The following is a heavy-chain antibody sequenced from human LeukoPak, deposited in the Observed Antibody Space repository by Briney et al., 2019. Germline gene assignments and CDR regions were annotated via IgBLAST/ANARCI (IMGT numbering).Heavy chain of an antibody. D-gene: IGHD3/OR15-3a*01. Sequence: PGGSLRLSCAASGFIFSSYGMHWVRQAPGKGLEWVAVISYDGSNKYYADSVKGRFTISRDNSKNTLYLQMNSLRAEDTAVYYCAKGKEIYVDLPTPFDYWGQGTLVTVSS. CDR3: AKGKEIYVDLPTPFDY. CDR1: GFIFSSYG. V-gene: IGHV3-30*18. J-gene: IGHJ4*02. CDR2: ISYDGSNK.